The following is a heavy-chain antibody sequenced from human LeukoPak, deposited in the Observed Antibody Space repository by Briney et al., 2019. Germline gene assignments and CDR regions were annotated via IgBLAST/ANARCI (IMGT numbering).Heavy chain of an antibody. CDR1: GFTFSSYA. V-gene: IGHV3-23*01. D-gene: IGHD2-15*01. CDR2: ISGSGGST. J-gene: IGHJ4*02. CDR3: AKGYCSGGSCCLDY. Sequence: PVASLRLSCAASGFTFSSYAMSWVRQAPGKGLEWVSTISGSGGSTFYADSVKGRFTISRDDSKNTLYLQMNSLRAEDTAVYYCAKGYCSGGSCCLDYWGQGTLVTVSS.